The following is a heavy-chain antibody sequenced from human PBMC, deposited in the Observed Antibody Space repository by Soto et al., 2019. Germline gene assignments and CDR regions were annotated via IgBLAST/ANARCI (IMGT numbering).Heavy chain of an antibody. CDR3: ASTRDSRGYYYDGYYYGMDV. D-gene: IGHD3-22*01. V-gene: IGHV5-51*01. CDR1: GYSFTSYC. CDR2: IYPGDSDT. J-gene: IGHJ6*02. Sequence: AGSLKISRKGSGYSFTSYCIGRVLQMPGTEPASMAIIYPGDSDTRYSPSFQGQVTLSADKSISTAYLQWSSLKGWDTAMYYCASTRDSRGYYYDGYYYGMDVWGQRTRVGASS.